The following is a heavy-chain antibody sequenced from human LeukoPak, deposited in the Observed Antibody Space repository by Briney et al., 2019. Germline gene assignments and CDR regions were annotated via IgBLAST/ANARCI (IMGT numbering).Heavy chain of an antibody. D-gene: IGHD3-3*01. J-gene: IGHJ4*02. CDR1: GYTFTSYG. CDR2: ISVYNGNT. Sequence: GASVKVSCKASGYTFTSYGISWVRQAPGQGLEWMGWISVYNGNTNYAQNLQDRVTMTTDPTTSTAYMDLRSLRSDDTAVYYCARVGTIFGVESDYWGQGTLVTVSS. CDR3: ARVGTIFGVESDY. V-gene: IGHV1-18*01.